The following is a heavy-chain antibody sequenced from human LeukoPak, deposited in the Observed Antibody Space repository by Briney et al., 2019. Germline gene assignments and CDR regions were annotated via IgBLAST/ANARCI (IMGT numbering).Heavy chain of an antibody. CDR1: GGTFSSYA. Sequence: SVKVSCKASGGTFSSYAISWVRQAPGQGLEWMGGIIPIFGTANYAQKFQGRVTITTDESTSTAYMELSSLRSEDTAVYYCARGSRQYYYGSGSYNYFDYWGQGTLVTVSS. CDR3: ARGSRQYYYGSGSYNYFDY. D-gene: IGHD3-10*01. J-gene: IGHJ4*02. V-gene: IGHV1-69*05. CDR2: IIPIFGTA.